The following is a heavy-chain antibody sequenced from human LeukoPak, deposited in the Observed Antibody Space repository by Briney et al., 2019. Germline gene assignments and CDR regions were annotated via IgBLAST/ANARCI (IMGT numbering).Heavy chain of an antibody. J-gene: IGHJ4*02. CDR3: ARRGYSSGYYYFDY. CDR1: GGSVSSGSYD. CDR2: IYYSGST. V-gene: IGHV4-61*01. D-gene: IGHD6-19*01. Sequence: SETLSLTCTVYGGSVSSGSYDWGWIRQPAGKGLEWIVYIYYSGSTNYNPSLKSRVTISVDTSKNQFSLKLSSVTAADTAVYYCARRGYSSGYYYFDYWGQGTLVTVSS.